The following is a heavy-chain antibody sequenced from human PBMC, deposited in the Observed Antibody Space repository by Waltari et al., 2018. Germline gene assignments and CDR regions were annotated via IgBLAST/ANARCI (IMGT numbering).Heavy chain of an antibody. V-gene: IGHV1-2*06. CDR2: INPKNGDT. D-gene: IGHD3-22*01. CDR1: GYTFTGYA. Sequence: LVQSGAEVKKPGASVKVSCKASGYTFTGYAILWVRQAPGQGLEWMGRINPKNGDTHDAQKFQGPVAMTTDTSTNTAFMELHSLRSDDTAVYYCLRDSSGSHFDYWGQGTLVTVSS. J-gene: IGHJ4*02. CDR3: LRDSSGSHFDY.